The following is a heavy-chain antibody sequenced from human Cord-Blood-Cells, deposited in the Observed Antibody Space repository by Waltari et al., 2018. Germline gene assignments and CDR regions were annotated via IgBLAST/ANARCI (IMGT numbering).Heavy chain of an antibody. V-gene: IGHV1-2*02. CDR1: GYTFIGYY. Sequence: QVQLVQSGAEVKKPGASVKVSCKASGYTFIGYYMHWVRQAPGQGLEWMGWINPNSGGTNYAQKLQGRGTMTRDTSISTAYMELSRLRSDDTAVYYCARGRESSSWFDYWGQGTLVTVSS. CDR2: INPNSGGT. CDR3: ARGRESSSWFDY. J-gene: IGHJ5*01. D-gene: IGHD6-13*01.